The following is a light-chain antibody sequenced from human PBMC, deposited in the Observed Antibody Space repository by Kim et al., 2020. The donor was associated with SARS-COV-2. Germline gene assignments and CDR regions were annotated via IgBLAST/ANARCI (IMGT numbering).Light chain of an antibody. V-gene: IGLV3-1*01. CDR2: QDS. CDR1: KLGDKY. Sequence: VSPGQTASITCSGDKLGDKYACWYQQKPGQSPVLVIYQDSKRPSGIPERVSGSNSGNTATLTISGTQAMDEADYYCQAWDSSTAVFGGGTQLTVL. J-gene: IGLJ2*01. CDR3: QAWDSSTAV.